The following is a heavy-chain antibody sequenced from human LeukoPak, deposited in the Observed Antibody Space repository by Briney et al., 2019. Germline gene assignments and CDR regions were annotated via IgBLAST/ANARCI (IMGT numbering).Heavy chain of an antibody. Sequence: SETLSLTCTVSGXSISXYYXXWXXXPXGXGLXWIGYICYSGSTTYNPSLRSRVTISVDTSKNQFSLKLSSVTAADTAVYYCARRIWADWYFDLWGRGTLVTVSS. CDR2: ICYSGST. V-gene: IGHV4-59*08. D-gene: IGHD6-19*01. J-gene: IGHJ2*01. CDR1: GXSISXYY. CDR3: ARRIWADWYFDL.